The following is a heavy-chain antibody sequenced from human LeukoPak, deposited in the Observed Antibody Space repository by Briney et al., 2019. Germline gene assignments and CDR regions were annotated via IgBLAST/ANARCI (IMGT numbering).Heavy chain of an antibody. CDR2: IYYSGST. D-gene: IGHD2/OR15-2a*01. CDR1: GDSISSYY. Sequence: PSETLSLTCTVSGDSISSYYWSWIRQPPGKGLEWVGYIYYSGSTNYNPSLKSRVTIAVDTSKNQFSLKLSSVPAADTAVYYCTRGFLYFDYWGQGTLVTVSS. CDR3: TRGFLYFDY. V-gene: IGHV4-59*08. J-gene: IGHJ4*02.